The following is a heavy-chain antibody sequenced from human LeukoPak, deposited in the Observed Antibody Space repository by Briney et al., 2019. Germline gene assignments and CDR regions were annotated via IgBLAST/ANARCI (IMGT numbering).Heavy chain of an antibody. CDR2: ISSSSSYI. J-gene: IGHJ4*02. CDR1: GFTFSSYS. CDR3: ARDLMVRGVMYYFDY. V-gene: IGHV3-21*01. D-gene: IGHD3-10*01. Sequence: GGSLRLSCAASGFTFSSYSMNWVRQAPGKGLEWVSSISSSSSYIYYADSVKGRFTISRDNAKNSLYLQMNSLRAEDTAVYYCARDLMVRGVMYYFDYWGQGTLVTVSS.